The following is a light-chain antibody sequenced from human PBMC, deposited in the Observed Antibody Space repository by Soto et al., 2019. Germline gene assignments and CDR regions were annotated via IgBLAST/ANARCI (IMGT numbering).Light chain of an antibody. J-gene: IGLJ1*01. CDR3: CSYVGRYTFV. V-gene: IGLV2-11*01. CDR1: SNGYNF. CDR2: DVT. Sequence: QSVLTQPRSVSGSPGQSGTISCTGVSNGYNFVSWYQQHPGKAPKVLIYDVTKRPSGVPDRFSGSKSGNTASLTISGLQAEDEADYYCCSYVGRYTFVFGIGTKLTVL.